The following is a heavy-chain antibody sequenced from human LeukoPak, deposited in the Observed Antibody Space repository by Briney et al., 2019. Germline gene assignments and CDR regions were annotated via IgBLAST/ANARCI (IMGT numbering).Heavy chain of an antibody. V-gene: IGHV3-11*04. D-gene: IGHD5-18*01. CDR3: ARDRAGTAMPMISYYYYYMDV. J-gene: IGHJ6*03. CDR1: GFTFSDYY. Sequence: GGSLSLSCAASGFTFSDYYMSWIRQAPGKGPEGVSYISRSGSTIYYAASVNGRFTISRDNAKNSLYLQMNSLRAEDTAVYYCARDRAGTAMPMISYYYYYMDVWGKGTTVTVSS. CDR2: ISRSGSTI.